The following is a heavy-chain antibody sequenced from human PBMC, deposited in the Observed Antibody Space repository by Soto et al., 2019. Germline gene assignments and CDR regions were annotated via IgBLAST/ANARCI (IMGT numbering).Heavy chain of an antibody. Sequence: QVQLVESGGGVVQPGRSLRLSCAASGFTFSSYGMHWVRQAPGKGLEWVAVISYDGSNKYYADSVKGRFTISRDNSKNTLYLQMNSLRAEDTAVYYCANDVVTHDWGQGTLVTVSS. CDR1: GFTFSSYG. D-gene: IGHD2-15*01. V-gene: IGHV3-30*18. CDR2: ISYDGSNK. J-gene: IGHJ4*02. CDR3: ANDVVTHD.